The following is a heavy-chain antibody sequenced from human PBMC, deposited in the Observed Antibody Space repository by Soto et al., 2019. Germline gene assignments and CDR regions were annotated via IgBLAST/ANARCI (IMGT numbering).Heavy chain of an antibody. CDR3: ARRSYYGSGSIFDY. V-gene: IGHV4-39*01. J-gene: IGHJ4*02. D-gene: IGHD3-10*01. CDR2: IYYSGST. Sequence: QLQLQESGPGLVKPSETLSLTCTVSGGSISSSGYYWGWIRQPPGKGLEWIGNIYYSGSTNYNPSLKSRVTISVDTSKNQFSVKVSSVTAADTAVYYCARRSYYGSGSIFDYWGQGTLVTVSS. CDR1: GGSISSSGYY.